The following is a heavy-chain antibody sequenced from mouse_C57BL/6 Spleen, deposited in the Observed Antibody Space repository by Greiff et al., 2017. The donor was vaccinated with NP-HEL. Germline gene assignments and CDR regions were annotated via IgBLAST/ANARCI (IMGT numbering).Heavy chain of an antibody. V-gene: IGHV1-76*01. CDR3: ARERDGYFVPSYAMDY. Sequence: QVQLQQSGAELVRPGASVKLSCKASGYTFTDYYINWVKQRPGQGLEWIARIYPGSGNTYYNEKFKGKATLTAEKSSSTAYMQLSSLTSEDSAVYFCARERDGYFVPSYAMDYWGQGTSVTVSS. CDR1: GYTFTDYY. CDR2: IYPGSGNT. D-gene: IGHD2-3*01. J-gene: IGHJ4*01.